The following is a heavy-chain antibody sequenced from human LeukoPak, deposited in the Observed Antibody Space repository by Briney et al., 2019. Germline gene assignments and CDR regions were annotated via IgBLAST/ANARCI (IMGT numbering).Heavy chain of an antibody. CDR2: IVVGSGNT. Sequence: ATSVKVSCKASGFTFTSSAMQWVRQARGQRLEWIGWIVVGSGNTNYAQKFQERVTITRDMSTSTAYKELSSLRSEDTAVYYCAASPMVRGDEGDYWGQGTLVTVSS. CDR1: GFTFTSSA. D-gene: IGHD3-10*01. V-gene: IGHV1-58*02. CDR3: AASPMVRGDEGDY. J-gene: IGHJ4*02.